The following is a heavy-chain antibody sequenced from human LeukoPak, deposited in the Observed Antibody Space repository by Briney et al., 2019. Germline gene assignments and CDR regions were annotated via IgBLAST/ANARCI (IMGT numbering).Heavy chain of an antibody. Sequence: SETLSLTCTVSGGSISSTTSYWNWIRQHPGMGLQWVGSINYSGTTSYNPSLESRVTISVDTSRNQFSLKLTSVTAADTAVYYCARDARYCSGPTCLNGFDIWGQGTMVTVSS. V-gene: IGHV4-31*03. J-gene: IGHJ3*02. CDR3: ARDARYCSGPTCLNGFDI. D-gene: IGHD2-2*01. CDR2: INYSGTT. CDR1: GGSISSTTSY.